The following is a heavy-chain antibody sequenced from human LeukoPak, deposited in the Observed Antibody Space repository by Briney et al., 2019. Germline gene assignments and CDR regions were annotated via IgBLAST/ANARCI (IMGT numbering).Heavy chain of an antibody. J-gene: IGHJ5*02. D-gene: IGHD1-14*01. V-gene: IGHV3-11*06. CDR1: GFTFSDYY. CDR2: ISSSSSYT. CDR3: ATRRGRGWFDP. Sequence: GGSLRFSCAASGFTFSDYYMSWIRQAPGKGLEWVSYISSSSSYTNYADSVKGRFTISRDNAKNSLYLQMNSLRAEDTAVYYCATRRGRGWFDPWGQGTLVTVSS.